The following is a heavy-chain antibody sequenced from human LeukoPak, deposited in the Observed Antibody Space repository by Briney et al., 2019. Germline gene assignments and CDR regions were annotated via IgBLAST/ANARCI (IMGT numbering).Heavy chain of an antibody. CDR1: GYTFTSYD. CDR2: ISAYNGNT. Sequence: ASVKVSCKASGYTFTSYDINWVRQATGQGLEWMGWISAYNGNTHYAQKFQGRVTMTTDTSTSTAYMELRSLTSDDTAVYYCARESPRVATIDYWGQGTLVTVSS. D-gene: IGHD5-12*01. CDR3: ARESPRVATIDY. V-gene: IGHV1-18*01. J-gene: IGHJ4*02.